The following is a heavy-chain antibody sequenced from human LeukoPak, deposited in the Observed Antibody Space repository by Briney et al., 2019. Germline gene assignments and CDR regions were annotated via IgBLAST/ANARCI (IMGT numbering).Heavy chain of an antibody. CDR2: INTNTGNP. J-gene: IGHJ4*02. CDR1: GYTFSTYA. CDR3: ARGESTYGYPDY. Sequence: ASVKVSCKASGYTFSTYAMNWVRQAPAQGLEWMGWINTNTGNPTYPQRFTGRFVFSLITSVSTASLQISSLKADDTAVYYCARGESTYGYPDYWGQGTLVTVSS. V-gene: IGHV7-4-1*02. D-gene: IGHD5-24*01.